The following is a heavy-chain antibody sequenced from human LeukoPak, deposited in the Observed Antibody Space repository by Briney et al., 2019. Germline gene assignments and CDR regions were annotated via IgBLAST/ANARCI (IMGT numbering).Heavy chain of an antibody. D-gene: IGHD5-18*01. Sequence: GESLKISCKASGYSFASYWIGWVRQMPGKGLVWVSRIKSDGSSTSYADSVKGRFTISRDNAKNTLYLQMNSLRAEDTAAYYCARDGYSFGHDFDYWGQGTLVTVSS. CDR3: ARDGYSFGHDFDY. V-gene: IGHV3-74*01. CDR2: IKSDGSST. CDR1: GYSFASYW. J-gene: IGHJ4*02.